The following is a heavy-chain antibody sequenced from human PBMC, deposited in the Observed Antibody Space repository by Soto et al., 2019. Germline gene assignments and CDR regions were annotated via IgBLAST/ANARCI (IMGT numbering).Heavy chain of an antibody. CDR1: GFTFSSYG. D-gene: IGHD6-6*01. J-gene: IGHJ4*02. V-gene: IGHV3-30*18. CDR2: ISYDGSSK. CDR3: AKGHYSTSGYYFDY. Sequence: PGGSLRLSCAASGFTFSSYGMHWVRQAPGKGLEWVAVISYDGSSKYYADSVKGRFTISRDNSKNTLYLQMNSLRAEDTAVYYCAKGHYSTSGYYFDYWGQGTLVTVSS.